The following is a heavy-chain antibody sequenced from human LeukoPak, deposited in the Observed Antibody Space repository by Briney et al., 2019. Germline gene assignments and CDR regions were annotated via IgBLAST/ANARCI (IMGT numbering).Heavy chain of an antibody. CDR1: LYTFIEYK. CDR3: ATNLDCGADCDEVHFDT. CDR2: VDPKNGET. Sequence: ASVTVSFKPSLYTFIEYKIHWVQQAPGKGREWVGRVDPKNGETIYAEKFQVRVTITADTSTDTTYMEMSSLRSEDTAVYHCATNLDCGADCDEVHFDTWGQGTMVTVSS. J-gene: IGHJ3*02. V-gene: IGHV1-69-2*01. D-gene: IGHD2-21*01.